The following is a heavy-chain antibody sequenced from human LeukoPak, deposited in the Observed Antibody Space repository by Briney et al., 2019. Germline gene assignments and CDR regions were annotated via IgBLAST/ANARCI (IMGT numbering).Heavy chain of an antibody. Sequence: GGSLRLSCAASGFTFSSYAMHWVRQAPGKGLEWVAVISYDGSNKYYADSVKGRFTISRDNSKNTLYLQMNSLRAEDTAVYYCARDTCSSTSCYHDYWGQGTLVTVSS. V-gene: IGHV3-30-3*01. J-gene: IGHJ4*02. CDR2: ISYDGSNK. CDR3: ARDTCSSTSCYHDY. CDR1: GFTFSSYA. D-gene: IGHD2-2*01.